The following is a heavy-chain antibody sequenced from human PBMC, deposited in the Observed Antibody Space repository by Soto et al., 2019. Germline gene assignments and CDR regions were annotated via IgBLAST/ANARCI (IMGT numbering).Heavy chain of an antibody. CDR1: GVSISSGEYY. Sequence: PSETLSLTCPVSGVSISSGEYYWSWIRQPPGKGLEWIGYIYYSGSTYYNPSLKSRVTISVDTSKNKFSLKLSSVTAADTAVYYCARDRGSGVDKAMVTYGMEVWGQGTTAT. CDR2: IYYSGST. CDR3: ARDRGSGVDKAMVTYGMEV. D-gene: IGHD5-18*01. J-gene: IGHJ6*02. V-gene: IGHV4-30-4*02.